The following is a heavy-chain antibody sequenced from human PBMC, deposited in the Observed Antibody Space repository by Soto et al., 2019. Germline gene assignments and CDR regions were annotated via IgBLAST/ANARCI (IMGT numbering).Heavy chain of an antibody. V-gene: IGHV3-21*01. Sequence: GGSLRLPCAASGVTFSSYSMNWVRQAPGKGLEWVSYISSSNSYKYYADSVKGRCTISRDNAKNSQYLQMNSLIADDTAVYYCGRGHTFRGADCSDYWGQGTLVTVSS. CDR3: GRGHTFRGADCSDY. D-gene: IGHD2-21*02. CDR2: ISSSNSYK. J-gene: IGHJ4*02. CDR1: GVTFSSYS.